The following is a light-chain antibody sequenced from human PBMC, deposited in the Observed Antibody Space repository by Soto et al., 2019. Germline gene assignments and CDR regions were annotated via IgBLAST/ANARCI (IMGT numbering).Light chain of an antibody. CDR2: EVS. Sequence: QTVVTQPPSASGSPGQSVTISCTGTSNDVGGYNYVSWYQQHPGKAPKLLIYEVSKRPSGVPDRFSGSKSGNTASLTVSGLQAEDEADYYCSSYGGSSNLIFGGGTKLTVL. J-gene: IGLJ2*01. CDR1: SNDVGGYNY. V-gene: IGLV2-8*01. CDR3: SSYGGSSNLI.